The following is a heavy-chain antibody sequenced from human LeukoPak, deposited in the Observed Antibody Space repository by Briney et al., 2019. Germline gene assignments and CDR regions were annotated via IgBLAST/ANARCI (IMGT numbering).Heavy chain of an antibody. CDR3: AKDRGEYSSSPAFDI. J-gene: IGHJ3*02. CDR2: ISGSGGST. D-gene: IGHD6-6*01. CDR1: GFTFNNYA. Sequence: PGGSLRLSCAASGFTFNNYAMNWVRQAPGKGLEWVSGISGSGGSTYYADSVKGRFTISRDNSKNTLYLQMNSLRAEDTAVYYCAKDRGEYSSSPAFDIWGQGTMVTVSS. V-gene: IGHV3-23*01.